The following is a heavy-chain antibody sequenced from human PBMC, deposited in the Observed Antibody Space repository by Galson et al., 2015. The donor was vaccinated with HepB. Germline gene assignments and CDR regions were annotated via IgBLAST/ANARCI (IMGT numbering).Heavy chain of an antibody. D-gene: IGHD2-21*02. CDR2: FDPEDGET. V-gene: IGHV1-24*01. CDR3: ATDAGDLRRALDI. Sequence: SVKVSCKVSGYTLTELSMHWVRQAPGKGLEWMGGFDPEDGETIYAQKFQGRVTMTEDTSTDTAYMELSSLRSEDTAVYYCATDAGDLRRALDIWGQGTMVTVSS. CDR1: GYTLTELS. J-gene: IGHJ3*02.